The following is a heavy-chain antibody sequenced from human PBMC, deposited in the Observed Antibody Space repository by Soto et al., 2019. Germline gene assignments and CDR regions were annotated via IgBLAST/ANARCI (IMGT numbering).Heavy chain of an antibody. Sequence: EVQLLESGGGLVQPGGSLRLSCAASGFTFSSYVMSWVRQAPGKGLEWVSAISGSGGSTYYGDSVKGRFTISRDNSKNTLYLQRNSRRAEDTAVYYCAKVRADYYDSSGPIDYWGQGTLVTVSS. CDR3: AKVRADYYDSSGPIDY. CDR1: GFTFSSYV. V-gene: IGHV3-23*01. D-gene: IGHD3-22*01. CDR2: ISGSGGST. J-gene: IGHJ4*02.